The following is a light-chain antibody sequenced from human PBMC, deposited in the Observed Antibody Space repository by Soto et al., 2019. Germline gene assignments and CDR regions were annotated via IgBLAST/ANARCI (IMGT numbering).Light chain of an antibody. Sequence: EIVMTQSPATLSVSPGERATLPCRASQSVSSNLAWYQQKPGQAPRLLIYGASTRATGIPARFSGSGSGTEFTLTISSLQSEDFAFYYCQHYNNWPRTFGQGTKVEIK. CDR2: GAS. CDR3: QHYNNWPRT. J-gene: IGKJ1*01. V-gene: IGKV3-15*01. CDR1: QSVSSN.